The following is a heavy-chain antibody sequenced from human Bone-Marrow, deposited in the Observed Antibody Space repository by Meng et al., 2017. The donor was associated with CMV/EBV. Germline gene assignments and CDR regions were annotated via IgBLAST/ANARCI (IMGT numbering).Heavy chain of an antibody. CDR3: ASQLSGSHHWYFDL. Sequence: VEMVQFGGEVKKPVASVKVSCKASGYTFTGYYMQWVRQDPGQGLEWMGWINPNSGGTKYAQKFQGRVTMTRDTSISTAYMELSRLRSDDTAVYYCASQLSGSHHWYFDLWGRGTLVTVSS. V-gene: IGHV1-2*02. D-gene: IGHD1-26*01. CDR1: GYTFTGYY. CDR2: INPNSGGT. J-gene: IGHJ2*01.